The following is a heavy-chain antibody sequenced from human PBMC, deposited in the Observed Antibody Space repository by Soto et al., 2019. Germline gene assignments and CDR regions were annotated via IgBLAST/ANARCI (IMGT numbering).Heavy chain of an antibody. CDR3: ARLWDLPSPFDF. CDR2: ISGYNYTT. J-gene: IGHJ4*02. Sequence: QVQLVQSAAEVKKPGASVKVSCKASGYSFTSYGISWVRQAPGQGLEWMGWISGYNYTTKYAQKFQGRVTMTTDTFTSTAYMELRSLTSDDTAVYSCARLWDLPSPFDFCGQGTLVTVSS. CDR1: GYSFTSYG. V-gene: IGHV1-18*01. D-gene: IGHD1-26*01.